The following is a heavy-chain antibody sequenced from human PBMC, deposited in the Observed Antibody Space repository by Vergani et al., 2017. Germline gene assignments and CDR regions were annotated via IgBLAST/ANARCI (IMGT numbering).Heavy chain of an antibody. V-gene: IGHV3-30*02. Sequence: VQLVKSGGGVVQPGGSLRLSCVASGFSVSNSGMHWVRQTPGKGLEWVAFIQYDGSDIFYADFVEGRFTISRDNSKNSLYLQMRSLRFDDTAVYYCANEGSANRIRGWLDHWGQGALVTVSS. CDR2: IQYDGSDI. CDR3: ANEGSANRIRGWLDH. J-gene: IGHJ4*02. CDR1: GFSVSNSG. D-gene: IGHD3-10*01.